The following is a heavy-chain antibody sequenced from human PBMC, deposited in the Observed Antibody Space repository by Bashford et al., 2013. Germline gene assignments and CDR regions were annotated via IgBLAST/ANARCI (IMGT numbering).Heavy chain of an antibody. V-gene: IGHV4-59*01. CDR3: AKSTITAPGFFDY. Sequence: SETLSLTCTVSGGSIYSYYWSWIRQPPGKGLESIGYIYYSGSTYYNPSLKSRVTISVDTSKNQFSLKLISVTAADTVVYYCAKSTITAPGFFDYWGQGALVTVSS. CDR2: IYYSGST. D-gene: IGHD1-20*01. CDR1: GGSIYSYY. J-gene: IGHJ4*02.